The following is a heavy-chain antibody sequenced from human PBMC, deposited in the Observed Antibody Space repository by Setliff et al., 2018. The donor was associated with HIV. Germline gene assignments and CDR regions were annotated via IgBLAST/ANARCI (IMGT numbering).Heavy chain of an antibody. CDR2: LSPSGTT. Sequence: KPSETLSLTCTVYGGSFSNYYTNWIRQPPGKGLEWIGELSPSGTTRSNPSLQSRVTISLDTSNNQFSLKLTSVTAADTAMYYCASFFVTTVTNQDYWGQGTKVTVSS. V-gene: IGHV4-34*01. CDR3: ASFFVTTVTNQDY. D-gene: IGHD4-17*01. J-gene: IGHJ4*02. CDR1: GGSFSNYY.